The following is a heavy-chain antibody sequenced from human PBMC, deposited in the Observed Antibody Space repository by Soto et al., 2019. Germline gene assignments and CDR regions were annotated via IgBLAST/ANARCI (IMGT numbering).Heavy chain of an antibody. CDR3: ARVPGYCSSTSCYYYYYYGMDV. Sequence: SQTLSLTCAISVDIVSSNSAAWNWIRQSPSRGLEWLGRTYYRSKWYNDYAVSVKSRITINPDTSKNQFSLQLNSVTPEDTAVYYCARVPGYCSSTSCYYYYYYGMDVWGQGTTVTVSS. CDR2: TYYRSKWYN. V-gene: IGHV6-1*01. CDR1: VDIVSSNSAA. D-gene: IGHD2-2*01. J-gene: IGHJ6*02.